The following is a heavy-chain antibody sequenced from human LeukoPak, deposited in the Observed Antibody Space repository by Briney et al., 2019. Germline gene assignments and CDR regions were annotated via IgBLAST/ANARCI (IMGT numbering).Heavy chain of an antibody. CDR1: GFTFSSYG. CDR2: ILSDGSKE. CDR3: ARGGIITSYAFEI. V-gene: IGHV3-33*03. D-gene: IGHD3-10*01. J-gene: IGHJ3*02. Sequence: PGGFLILSCAASGFTFSSYGMHWVRQAPGKGLEWVAVILSDGSKEFYTDSVKGRFTISRDNAKNSLYLQMDSLRAEDTAVYYCARGGIITSYAFEIWGQGAMVTVSS.